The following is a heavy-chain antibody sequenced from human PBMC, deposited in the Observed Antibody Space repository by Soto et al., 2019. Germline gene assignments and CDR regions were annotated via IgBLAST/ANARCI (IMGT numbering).Heavy chain of an antibody. CDR3: ARPVLLWFGELSDGMDV. Sequence: GESLKIXCKGSGYSFTSYWIGWVRQRPGKGLEWMGIIYPGDSDTRYSPSFQGQVTISADKSISTAYLQWSSLKASDTAMYYCARPVLLWFGELSDGMDVWGQGTTVTVSS. D-gene: IGHD3-10*01. CDR2: IYPGDSDT. V-gene: IGHV5-51*01. J-gene: IGHJ6*02. CDR1: GYSFTSYW.